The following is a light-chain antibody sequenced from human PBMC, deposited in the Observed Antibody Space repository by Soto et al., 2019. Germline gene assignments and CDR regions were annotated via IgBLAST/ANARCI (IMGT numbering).Light chain of an antibody. J-gene: IGKJ1*01. Sequence: EFVLTQSPGTLSLSPGERATLSCRASQTVRNNYLAWYQQKPGQAPRLLIYDASSRATGIPDRFSGSGSGTDFTLIINRLEPEDFAVYYCQHYDTSPAWTFGQGTKVDIK. CDR1: QTVRNNY. CDR3: QHYDTSPAWT. V-gene: IGKV3-20*01. CDR2: DAS.